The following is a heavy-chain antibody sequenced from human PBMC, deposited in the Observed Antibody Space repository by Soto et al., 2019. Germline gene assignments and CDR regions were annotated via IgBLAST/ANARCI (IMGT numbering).Heavy chain of an antibody. J-gene: IGHJ6*02. CDR2: VWYDGSNK. CDR3: ARDGQSLAPYALDV. D-gene: IGHD6-19*01. V-gene: IGHV3-33*01. Sequence: QVQVVESGGGVVQPGRSLRLSCTASGFTFSGHAMHWVRQPPGKGLEWVAQVWYDGSNKYYADSVKGRFTISRDNSKNTLYVHMDSLRVEDTAVYYCARDGQSLAPYALDVWGQGTSVTVSS. CDR1: GFTFSGHA.